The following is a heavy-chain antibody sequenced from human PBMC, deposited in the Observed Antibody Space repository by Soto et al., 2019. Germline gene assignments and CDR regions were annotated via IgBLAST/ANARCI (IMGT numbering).Heavy chain of an antibody. V-gene: IGHV4-34*01. Sequence: QVQLQQWGAGLLKPSETLSLTCAVYGGSFSGYYWTWIRQSPEKGLEWIGEVNHSGTTYYNPSLKTGVTISVQTTNNQFYLTMSAVTAAGTAVYYCARGIGYCSSINCYSSRRLRFDSWGQGTLVTVSS. CDR2: VNHSGTT. CDR3: ARGIGYCSSINCYSSRRLRFDS. CDR1: GGSFSGYY. J-gene: IGHJ4*02. D-gene: IGHD2-2*01.